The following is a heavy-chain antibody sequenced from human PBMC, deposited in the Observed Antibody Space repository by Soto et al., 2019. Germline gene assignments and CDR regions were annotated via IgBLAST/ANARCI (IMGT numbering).Heavy chain of an antibody. Sequence: VECLTISCKGSGYSFTSYWIVWVLQMPGKGLEWMGIIYPGDSDTRYSPSFQGQVTISADKSISTAYLQWSSLKASDTAMYYCARRSATTPAYYYGMDVWGHGTTVTVSS. J-gene: IGHJ6*01. CDR3: ARRSATTPAYYYGMDV. CDR2: IYPGDSDT. CDR1: GYSFTSYW. D-gene: IGHD1-26*01. V-gene: IGHV5-51*01.